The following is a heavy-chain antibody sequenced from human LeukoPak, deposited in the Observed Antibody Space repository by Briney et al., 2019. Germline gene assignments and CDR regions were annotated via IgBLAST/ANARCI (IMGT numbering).Heavy chain of an antibody. CDR3: VKDRPNYYETNGHYYRRDGDY. CDR1: GFTFYIYA. J-gene: IGHJ4*02. V-gene: IGHV3-23*01. D-gene: IGHD3-16*01. CDR2: MCGSAGCT. Sequence: GGSLRLSCAASGFTFYIYAMSWVRQAPGKGLEWVASMCGSAGCTYYADSVKGRFTISRDNSKNILYLQMNSLRAEDTAIYYCVKDRPNYYETNGHYYRRDGDYWGQGTLVTVSS.